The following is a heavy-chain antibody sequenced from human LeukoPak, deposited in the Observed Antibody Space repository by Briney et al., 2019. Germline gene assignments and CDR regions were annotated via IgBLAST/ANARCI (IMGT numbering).Heavy chain of an antibody. V-gene: IGHV4-34*01. J-gene: IGHJ4*02. CDR3: AGDPREGENY. CDR2: INHSGST. D-gene: IGHD3-16*01. CDR1: GGSFSGYY. Sequence: SETLSLTCAVYGGSFSGYYWSWIRQPPGKGLEWIGEINHSGSTNYNPSLKSRVTISVDTSKNQFSLKLSSVTAADTAVYYCAGDPREGENYWGQGTLVTVSS.